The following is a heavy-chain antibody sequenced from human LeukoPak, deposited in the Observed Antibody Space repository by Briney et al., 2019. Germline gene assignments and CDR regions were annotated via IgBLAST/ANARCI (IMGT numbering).Heavy chain of an antibody. CDR3: AKDFPTAFERNGNPQVGY. CDR2: ISGSGGST. J-gene: IGHJ4*02. V-gene: IGHV3-23*01. D-gene: IGHD1-14*01. CDR1: GFTFSSYG. Sequence: PGGSLRLSCAASGFTFSSYGMSWVRQAPGKGLEWVSAISGSGGSTYYADSVKGRFTISRDNSKNTLYLQMNSLRAEDTAVYYCAKDFPTAFERNGNPQVGYWGQGTLVTVSS.